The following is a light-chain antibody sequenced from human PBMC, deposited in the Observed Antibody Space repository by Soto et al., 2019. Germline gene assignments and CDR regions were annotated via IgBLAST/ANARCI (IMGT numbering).Light chain of an antibody. V-gene: IGKV3-20*01. Sequence: EIVLTQSPGTLSLSPGEGATLSCRASQSVSSNYLAWYHHKPGQAPRLLIYGASNRATDVPDRFSGSGSGTDFTLTISRLEPDDFALYYCQQYGSSPLTFGGGTKVEIK. CDR1: QSVSSNY. CDR2: GAS. CDR3: QQYGSSPLT. J-gene: IGKJ4*01.